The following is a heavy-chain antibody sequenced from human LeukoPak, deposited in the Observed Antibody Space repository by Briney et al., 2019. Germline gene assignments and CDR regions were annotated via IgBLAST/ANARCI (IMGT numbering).Heavy chain of an antibody. V-gene: IGHV3-30-3*01. Sequence: QPGGSLRLSCAASGFTFSSYAMDWVRQAPGKGLEWVAVISYDGSNKYYADSVKGRFTISRDNSKNTLYLQVNSRRAEDTAIYYCARDFGAYNSGWYSIDYWGQGTLVTVSS. CDR3: ARDFGAYNSGWYSIDY. D-gene: IGHD6-19*01. J-gene: IGHJ4*02. CDR2: ISYDGSNK. CDR1: GFTFSSYA.